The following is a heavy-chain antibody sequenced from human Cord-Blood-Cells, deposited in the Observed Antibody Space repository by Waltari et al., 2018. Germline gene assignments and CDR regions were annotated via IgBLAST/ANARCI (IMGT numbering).Heavy chain of an antibody. D-gene: IGHD3-22*01. CDR1: GDTLADLS. V-gene: IGHV1-24*01. CDR2: FDPEDGET. J-gene: IGHJ4*02. Sequence: QVQRVWSGAEVKKPGASVKVSCKVSGDTLADLSIKWLRQPPGKGREWMGGFDPEDGETIYEQKFQGRVTRTEDTSTDTAYMELSSLRSEDTAVYYCATPRNYDSSGYYYFDYWGQGTLVTVSS. CDR3: ATPRNYDSSGYYYFDY.